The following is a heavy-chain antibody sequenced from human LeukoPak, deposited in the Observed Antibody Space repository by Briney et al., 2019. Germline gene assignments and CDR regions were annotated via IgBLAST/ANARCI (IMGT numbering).Heavy chain of an antibody. CDR1: GGSISSYY. Sequence: PSETLSLTCTVSGGSISSYYWSWIRQPPGKGLEWIGYIYYSGSTRYNPSLKSRVTTSVDTSKNQFSLKLSSVTAADTAVYYCARGRYSSAWRHWYFDLWGRGTLITVSS. V-gene: IGHV4-59*01. CDR3: ARGRYSSAWRHWYFDL. D-gene: IGHD6-19*01. J-gene: IGHJ2*01. CDR2: IYYSGST.